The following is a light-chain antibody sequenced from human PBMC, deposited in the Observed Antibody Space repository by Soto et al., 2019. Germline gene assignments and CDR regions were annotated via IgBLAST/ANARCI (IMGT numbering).Light chain of an antibody. CDR1: NSDVGSYNL. J-gene: IGLJ1*01. V-gene: IGLV2-23*02. Sequence: QSVLTQPASVSGSPRQSITISCTGTNSDVGSYNLVSWFQQHPGKAPKLVIYEVTKRPSGVSDRFSGPKSGNTASLTISGLQAEDEADYYCFSYSGDSVYVFGTGTKGTVL. CDR2: EVT. CDR3: FSYSGDSVYV.